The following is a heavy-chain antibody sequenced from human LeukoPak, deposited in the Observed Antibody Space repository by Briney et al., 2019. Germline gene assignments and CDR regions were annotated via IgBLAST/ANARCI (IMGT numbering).Heavy chain of an antibody. Sequence: GGSLRLSCVASGFTFSTFAMSWVRQAPGKGLEWVSGIGNTETYKAYAVKGRVTISRDNSTNTISLHMNNLRAEDTALYYCAKDGQAFNSNWDYFDSWGQGTLVTVSS. J-gene: IGHJ4*02. CDR2: IGNTET. CDR1: GFTFSTFA. V-gene: IGHV3-23*01. D-gene: IGHD7-27*01. CDR3: AKDGQAFNSNWDYFDS.